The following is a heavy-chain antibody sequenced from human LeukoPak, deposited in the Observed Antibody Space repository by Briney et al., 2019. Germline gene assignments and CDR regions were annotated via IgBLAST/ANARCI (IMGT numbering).Heavy chain of an antibody. CDR3: ARESGLSAFDY. V-gene: IGHV3-72*01. J-gene: IGHJ4*02. CDR2: TRNKANSYTT. CDR1: GFTLSGHY. Sequence: GGSLRLSCAASGFTLSGHYMDWVRQAPGKGLEWVGRTRNKANSYTTEYAASVKGRFTISRDDSKNSLYLQMNSLKTEDTAVYYCARESGLSAFDYWGQETLVTVSS. D-gene: IGHD2-15*01.